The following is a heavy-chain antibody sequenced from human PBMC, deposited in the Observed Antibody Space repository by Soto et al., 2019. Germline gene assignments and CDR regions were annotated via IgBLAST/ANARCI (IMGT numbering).Heavy chain of an antibody. CDR2: IIPTFGTA. J-gene: IGHJ4*02. V-gene: IGHV1-69*13. Sequence: SVKVSCKASGGTFSSYAISWVRQAPVQGLEWMGWIIPTFGTANYAQKFQGRVTITADESTSTAYMELSSLRSEDTAVHYCASEYYYYRSGYYSIASFDYWGQGTLVTVSS. CDR1: GGTFSSYA. D-gene: IGHD3-22*01. CDR3: ASEYYYYRSGYYSIASFDY.